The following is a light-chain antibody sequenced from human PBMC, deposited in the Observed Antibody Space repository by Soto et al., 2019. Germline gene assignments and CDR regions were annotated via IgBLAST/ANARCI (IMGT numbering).Light chain of an antibody. J-gene: IGKJ3*01. CDR3: QQTYSTPPT. CDR2: AAS. Sequence: DRQLTRFRACRTASDGDRVTVTCRTSHIVDTSLDWYQQKPGKAPKLLIYAASSVQSGVPARLSGSGSATFFTLTIHNLQPDDFATYFCQQTYSTPPTFGPGTKVDIK. CDR1: HIVDTS. V-gene: IGKV1-39*01.